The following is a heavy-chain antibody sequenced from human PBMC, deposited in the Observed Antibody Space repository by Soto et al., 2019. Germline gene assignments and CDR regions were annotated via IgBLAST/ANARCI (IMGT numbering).Heavy chain of an antibody. CDR2: VYYSGST. CDR1: GGSIST. J-gene: IGHJ6*03. V-gene: IGHV4-59*01. CDR3: ARGGRSAYYYYMGV. Sequence: QVQLQESGPGLVKPSETLSLTCTVSGGSISTWSWVRQPPGKGLEWIGYVYYSGSTNYNPSLNSRVTISVETSKNQFSLKLTSVTAADTAMYYCARGGRSAYYYYMGVWGKGTTVTVSS.